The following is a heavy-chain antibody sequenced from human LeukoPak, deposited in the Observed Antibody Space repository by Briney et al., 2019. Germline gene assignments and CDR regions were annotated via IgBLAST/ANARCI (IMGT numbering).Heavy chain of an antibody. V-gene: IGHV4-39*01. CDR1: GDSISSSTYY. CDR3: ARHVHSGWYWVY. J-gene: IGHJ4*02. CDR2: FSYGGNT. D-gene: IGHD6-19*01. Sequence: SETLSLTCTVSGDSISSSTYYWAWIRQPPGKGLQWYGSFSYGGNTYYKSSLNSRLPISVDTSKNQFSLKLSSVNAADTYVYYCARHVHSGWYWVYWGQGTLVTVSS.